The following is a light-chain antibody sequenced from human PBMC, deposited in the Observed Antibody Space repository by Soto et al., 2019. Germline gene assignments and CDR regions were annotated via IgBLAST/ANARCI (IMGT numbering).Light chain of an antibody. CDR3: QQYDKWPPRT. J-gene: IGKJ1*01. Sequence: EIVLTPSPGTLSLSPGERATLSCRASQSVSSDFLAWYQRKPGQAPRLLIYGAFNRATGIPARFSGTGSGTEFTLTISSLQSEDSAVYYCQQYDKWPPRTFGQGTKVDI. CDR2: GAF. CDR1: QSVSSD. V-gene: IGKV3-15*01.